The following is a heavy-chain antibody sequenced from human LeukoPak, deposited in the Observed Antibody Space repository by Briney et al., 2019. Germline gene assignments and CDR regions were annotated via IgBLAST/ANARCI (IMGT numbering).Heavy chain of an antibody. V-gene: IGHV1-69*13. CDR3: ARAIAVAGTWSSYYYYYMDV. Sequence: RAAVKVSCKASRGTFSSYAISWVRQAPGQGVEWMGGIIPIFGTANYAHKFQGRVTITADESTSTVYMELSSLRSEDTAVYYCARAIAVAGTWSSYYYYYMDVWGKGTTVTISS. J-gene: IGHJ6*03. D-gene: IGHD6-19*01. CDR2: IIPIFGTA. CDR1: RGTFSSYA.